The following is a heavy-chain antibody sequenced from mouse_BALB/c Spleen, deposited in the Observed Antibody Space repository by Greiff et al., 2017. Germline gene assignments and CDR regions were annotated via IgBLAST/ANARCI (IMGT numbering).Heavy chain of an antibody. CDR2: ISSGSSTI. CDR1: GFTFSSFG. D-gene: IGHD2-1*01. Sequence: EVQRVESGGGLVQPGGSRKLSCAASGFTFSSFGMHWVRQAPEKGLEWVAYISSGSSTIYYADTVKGRFTISRDNPKNTLFLQMTSLRSEDTAMYYCARGGNYPFDYWGQGTTLTVSS. J-gene: IGHJ2*01. CDR3: ARGGNYPFDY. V-gene: IGHV5-17*02.